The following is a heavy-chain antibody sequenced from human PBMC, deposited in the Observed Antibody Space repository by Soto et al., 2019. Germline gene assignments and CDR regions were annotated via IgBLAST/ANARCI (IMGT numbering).Heavy chain of an antibody. CDR1: GGSVTSGSHY. J-gene: IGHJ4*02. V-gene: IGHV4-61*01. CDR2: IFYSGSD. CDR3: ARGRGYGYGIDF. Sequence: QVQLQESGPGLVKPSETLSLTCTVSGGSVTSGSHYWSWIRQSPGKGLEFIAYIFYSGSDNYNPSLKSRVTTSIDTSKNQFSLDLRSVTTADTAVYYCARGRGYGYGIDFWGQGTLVTVSP. D-gene: IGHD5-18*01.